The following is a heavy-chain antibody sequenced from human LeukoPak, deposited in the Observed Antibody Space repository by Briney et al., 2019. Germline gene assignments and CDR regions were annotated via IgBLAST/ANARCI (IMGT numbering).Heavy chain of an antibody. CDR3: ARAYYDFWSGYSVDY. Sequence: GASVKVSCKTSGYTFTSYGISWVRQAPGQGLEWMGWISAYNGNTNYVQKLQGRVTMTTDTSTSTAYMELRSLRSDDTAVYYCARAYYDFWSGYSVDYWGQGTLVTVSS. CDR2: ISAYNGNT. J-gene: IGHJ4*02. CDR1: GYTFTSYG. D-gene: IGHD3-3*01. V-gene: IGHV1-18*04.